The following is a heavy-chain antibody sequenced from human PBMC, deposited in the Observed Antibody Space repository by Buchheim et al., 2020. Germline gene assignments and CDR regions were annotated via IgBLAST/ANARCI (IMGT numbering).Heavy chain of an antibody. J-gene: IGHJ4*02. V-gene: IGHV4-61*02. D-gene: IGHD6-6*01. Sequence: QVQLQESGPGLVKPSQTLSLTCTVSGGSISSGSYYWSWIRQPAGKGLEWIGRIYTSGSTNYNPSLKSRVTISVDTSKNQFSLKLSSVTAADTAVYYCARTPPQYSSPEYYFDYWGQGTL. CDR1: GGSISSGSYY. CDR3: ARTPPQYSSPEYYFDY. CDR2: IYTSGST.